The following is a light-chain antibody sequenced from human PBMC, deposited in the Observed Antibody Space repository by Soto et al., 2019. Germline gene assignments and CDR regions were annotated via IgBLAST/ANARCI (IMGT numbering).Light chain of an antibody. Sequence: IVVTQSTATLSASPGERVTLPCRAIQFVSSRLAWYQRRPGQVPRLLIYDTSTRAPGISARFSGSGSGTEFTLTISSLQAEDVAVYYCQKYYSTPLNFGGGTKVDIK. CDR2: DTS. CDR3: QKYYSTPLN. J-gene: IGKJ4*01. CDR1: QFVSSR. V-gene: IGKV3-15*01.